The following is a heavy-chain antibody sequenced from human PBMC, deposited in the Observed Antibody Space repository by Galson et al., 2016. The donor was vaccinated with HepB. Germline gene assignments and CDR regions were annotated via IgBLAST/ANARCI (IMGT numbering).Heavy chain of an antibody. D-gene: IGHD2-8*02. CDR3: AKCSVYSTGWCNSFDP. J-gene: IGHJ5*01. CDR1: ELSIISSA. V-gene: IGHV3-23*01. Sequence: SLRLSCAVSELSIISSAMNWVRQAPGKGLEWVSSIRAGGGVTYYPDSVKGRFTTSRDMSKNTLYLQMGSLRVEDTAVYYCAKCSVYSTGWCNSFDPWGQGTTVIVSS. CDR2: IRAGGGVT.